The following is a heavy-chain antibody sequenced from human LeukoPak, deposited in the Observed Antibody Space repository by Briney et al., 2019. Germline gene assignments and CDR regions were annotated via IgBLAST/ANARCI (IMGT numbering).Heavy chain of an antibody. CDR2: ISVIGGAT. CDR3: AKERGIRGSYRSFDY. CDR1: GFTLSSYF. J-gene: IGHJ4*02. Sequence: SGGSQRLSCAASGFTLSSYFMTWVRRAPGKGLEWVSSISVIGGATYYADSVKGRFTISRDGSKNTLYLQMNSLRAEDTAIYYCAKERGIRGSYRSFDYWGQGTLVSVSS. D-gene: IGHD1-26*01. V-gene: IGHV3-23*01.